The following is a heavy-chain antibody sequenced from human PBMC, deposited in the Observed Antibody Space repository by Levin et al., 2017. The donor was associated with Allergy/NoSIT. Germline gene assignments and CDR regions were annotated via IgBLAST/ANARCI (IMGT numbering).Heavy chain of an antibody. J-gene: IGHJ4*02. CDR3: AKDSSWAVPAAKGTRGFDY. V-gene: IGHV3-9*01. Sequence: PGGSLRLSCAASGFTFDDYAMHWVRQAPGKGLEWVSGISWNSGSIGYADSVKGRFTISRDNAKNSLYLQMNSLRAEDTALYYCAKDSSWAVPAAKGTRGFDYWGQGTLVTVSS. CDR1: GFTFDDYA. D-gene: IGHD2-2*01. CDR2: ISWNSGSI.